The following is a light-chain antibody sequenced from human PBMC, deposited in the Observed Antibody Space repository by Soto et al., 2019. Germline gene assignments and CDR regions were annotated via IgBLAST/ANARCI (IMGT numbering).Light chain of an antibody. CDR2: ESN. CDR1: SSNIGSNY. Sequence: QTVLTQPPSVSAAPGQKVTISCSGSSSNIGSNYVSWYQQLPGTAPKLLIYESNKRYSGIPDRFSASKSGTSATLGITGLQTGDEADYYCGTWDNSLSAWVFGGGTKLTVL. CDR3: GTWDNSLSAWV. V-gene: IGLV1-51*02. J-gene: IGLJ3*02.